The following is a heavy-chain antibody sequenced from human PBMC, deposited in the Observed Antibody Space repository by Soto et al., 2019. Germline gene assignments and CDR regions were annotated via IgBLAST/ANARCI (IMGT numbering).Heavy chain of an antibody. CDR1: GGSISSYY. D-gene: IGHD6-6*01. J-gene: IGHJ6*02. CDR3: ARDQSSLSSSSWYYYYGMDV. V-gene: IGHV4-59*01. CDR2: IYYSGST. Sequence: SETLSLTCTASGGSISSYYWSWIRQPPGKGLEWIGYIYYSGSTNYNPSLKSRVTISVDTSKNQFSLKLSSVTAADTAVYYCARDQSSLSSSSWYYYYGMDVWGQGTTVTVSS.